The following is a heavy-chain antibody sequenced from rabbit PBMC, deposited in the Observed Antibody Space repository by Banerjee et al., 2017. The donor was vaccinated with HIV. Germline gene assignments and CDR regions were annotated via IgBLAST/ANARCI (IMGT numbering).Heavy chain of an antibody. CDR1: GFDFSSYYM. Sequence: QEQLEESGGDLVKPGGSLKLSCKASGFDFSSYYMQWVRQAPGKGLELIAYIYAGGSAGTYYASWARGRFTISKTSSTTVTLQMTSLTAADTATYFCARDDKYNGYSDWVLWGPGTLVTVS. V-gene: IGHV1S45*01. J-gene: IGHJ4*01. D-gene: IGHD2-1*01. CDR2: IYAGGSAGT. CDR3: ARDDKYNGYSDWVL.